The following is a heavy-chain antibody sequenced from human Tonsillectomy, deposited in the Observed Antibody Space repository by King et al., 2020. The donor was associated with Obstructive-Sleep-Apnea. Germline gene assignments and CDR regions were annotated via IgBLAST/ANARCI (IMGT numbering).Heavy chain of an antibody. D-gene: IGHD5-24*01. Sequence: QLQESGPGLVKASETLSLTCTVSGGSISSSNYYWGWIRQPPGKGLEWLGSIYYTGSTYYNPSLKRRLTMSVDTSKNQFSLKLSSVTAADTAVYYCGREGRWLQFRGDDYWGQGTQVTVSS. CDR3: GREGRWLQFRGDDY. CDR2: IYYTGST. CDR1: GGSISSSNYY. J-gene: IGHJ4*02. V-gene: IGHV4-39*07.